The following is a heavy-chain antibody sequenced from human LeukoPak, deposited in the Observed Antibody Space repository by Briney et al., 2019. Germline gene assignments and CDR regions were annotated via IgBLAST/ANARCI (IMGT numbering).Heavy chain of an antibody. CDR3: AKDRCSNGIGCYYYYMDV. J-gene: IGHJ6*03. D-gene: IGHD2-8*01. CDR1: GFTFSDYY. Sequence: TGGSLRLSCAASGFTFSDYYMSWIRQASGKGLEWVPYISSRSNTIYYADSVKGRFSISRDSSKNILYLQMNSLRAEDTAVYYCAKDRCSNGIGCYYYYMDVWGKGTTVTISS. CDR2: ISSRSNTI. V-gene: IGHV3-11*04.